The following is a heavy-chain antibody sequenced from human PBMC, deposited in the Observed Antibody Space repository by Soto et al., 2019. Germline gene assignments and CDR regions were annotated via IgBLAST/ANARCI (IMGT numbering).Heavy chain of an antibody. D-gene: IGHD2-21*01. J-gene: IGHJ6*02. CDR3: ASGGGQHFPGYDYYYGMDV. CDR2: IIPIFGTA. Sequence: GASVKVSCKASGGTFSSYAISWVRQAPGQGLEWMGGIIPIFGTANYAQKFQGRVTITADESTSTAYMELSSLGSEDTAVYYCASGGGQHFPGYDYYYGMDVWGQGTTVTVSS. V-gene: IGHV1-69*13. CDR1: GGTFSSYA.